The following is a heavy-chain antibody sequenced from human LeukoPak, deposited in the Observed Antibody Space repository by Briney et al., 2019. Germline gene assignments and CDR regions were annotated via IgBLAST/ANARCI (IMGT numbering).Heavy chain of an antibody. Sequence: ASVKVSCKVSGYTLTELSMHWVRQAPGKGLEWMGGFDPEDGETIYAQKLQGRVTMTEDTSTDTAYMELSSLRSEDTAVYYCALQLKYYYDSSGCSLFDYWGQGTLVTVSS. V-gene: IGHV1-24*01. D-gene: IGHD3-22*01. J-gene: IGHJ4*02. CDR1: GYTLTELS. CDR2: FDPEDGET. CDR3: ALQLKYYYDSSGCSLFDY.